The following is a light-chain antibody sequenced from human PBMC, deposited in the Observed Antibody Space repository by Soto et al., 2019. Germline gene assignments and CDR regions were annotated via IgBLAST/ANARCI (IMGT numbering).Light chain of an antibody. J-gene: IGLJ3*02. CDR3: SSYEGGLKWV. Sequence: QSALTQPPSASGSPGQSVTISCTGTSSDVGGYNFVSWYQQHPGKAPKFMIYEVTKRPSGVPDRFSGSKSGNTASLTVSGLQAEDEADYYCSSYEGGLKWVFGGGTKLTVL. CDR1: SSDVGGYNF. CDR2: EVT. V-gene: IGLV2-8*01.